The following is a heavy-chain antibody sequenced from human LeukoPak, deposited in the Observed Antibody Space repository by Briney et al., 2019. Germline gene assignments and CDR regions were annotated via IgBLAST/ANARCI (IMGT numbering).Heavy chain of an antibody. V-gene: IGHV4-4*02. CDR3: ARGGYYDKEAFDI. J-gene: IGHJ3*02. CDR2: IYHTGST. CDR1: GGSISSSNW. Sequence: PSETLSLTCAVSGGSISSSNWWSWVRQPPGKGLEWIGEIYHTGSTNYNPSLKSRVTISVDTSKNQFSLKLSSVTAGDTAVYYCARGGYYDKEAFDIWGQGTMVTVSS. D-gene: IGHD3-22*01.